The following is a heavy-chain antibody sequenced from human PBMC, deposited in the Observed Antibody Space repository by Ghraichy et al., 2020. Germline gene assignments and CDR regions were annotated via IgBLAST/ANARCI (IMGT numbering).Heavy chain of an antibody. V-gene: IGHV4-39*01. CDR1: GGSSSSSTYY. CDR2: MYYGGST. J-gene: IGHJ4*02. CDR3: ARHVSEHYDSSGNYPFDY. D-gene: IGHD3-22*01. Sequence: SETLSLTCTVSGGSSSSSTYYWGWIRQPPGKGLEWIASMYYGGSTYYNPSLKSRVTISVDTSKNQFSLKLRSVTATDTAVYYCARHVSEHYDSSGNYPFDYWGQGTLVTVSS.